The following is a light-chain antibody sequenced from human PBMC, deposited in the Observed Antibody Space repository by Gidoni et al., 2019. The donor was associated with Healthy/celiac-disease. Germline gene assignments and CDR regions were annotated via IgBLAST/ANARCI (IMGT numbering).Light chain of an antibody. V-gene: IGKV3-20*01. J-gene: IGKJ1*01. CDR1: QSIRSTS. CDR2: DAS. CDR3: QQYDSSPT. Sequence: ETVLTQSPGTLSLSPGERATLACRASQSIRSTSLAWYHLKPGQAPTLPIYDASSRATGIPDRFSGSGSGTDFTLTISRLEPEDFAVYYCQQYDSSPTFGQGTKVEIK.